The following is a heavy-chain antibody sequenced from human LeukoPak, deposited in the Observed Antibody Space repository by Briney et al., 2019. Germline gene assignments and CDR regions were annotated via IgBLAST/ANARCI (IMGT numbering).Heavy chain of an antibody. CDR1: GFTFSSYA. J-gene: IGHJ4*02. V-gene: IGHV3-30*04. CDR3: TRERDLSLYYFAY. Sequence: PGGSLRLSCAASGFTFSSYAMHWVRQAPGKGLEWVAVISYDGSNKYYADSMKGRFTISRDNSKNTLYLQMNSLRAEDTAVYYCTRERDLSLYYFAYWGQGTLVTVSS. CDR2: ISYDGSNK.